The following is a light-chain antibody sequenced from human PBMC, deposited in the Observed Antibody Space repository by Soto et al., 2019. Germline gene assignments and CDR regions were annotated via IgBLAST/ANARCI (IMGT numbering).Light chain of an antibody. Sequence: DIQMTQSPSSLSASVGDRVTLTCRASQGHTDRLTWLQQKPGKAPNSLIYDASTLQYGVPSRFSGGGAGTDFTLTSSGLQQEDSATYYCQQYGNYPYPSGLGTKLEIK. CDR2: DAS. J-gene: IGKJ2*01. V-gene: IGKV1-16*01. CDR1: QGHTDR. CDR3: QQYGNYPYP.